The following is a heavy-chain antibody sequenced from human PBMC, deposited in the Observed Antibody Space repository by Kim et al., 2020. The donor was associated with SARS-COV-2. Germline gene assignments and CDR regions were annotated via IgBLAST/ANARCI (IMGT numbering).Heavy chain of an antibody. V-gene: IGHV3-11*06. Sequence: GRITIPRDNAKNSLYLQMNSLRAEDKAVYYCARASLNYYDSSGYYYYFDYWGQGTLVTVSS. D-gene: IGHD3-22*01. J-gene: IGHJ4*02. CDR3: ARASLNYYDSSGYYYYFDY.